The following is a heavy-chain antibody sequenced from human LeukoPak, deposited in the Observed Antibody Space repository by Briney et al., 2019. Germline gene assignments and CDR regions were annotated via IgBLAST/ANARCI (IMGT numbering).Heavy chain of an antibody. V-gene: IGHV3-7*03. J-gene: IGHJ4*02. CDR1: GFTLSSRW. CDR2: INRDGSEK. D-gene: IGHD3-3*01. CDR3: ATYDSWSGYNIAY. Sequence: GGSLRLSCVVSGFTLSSRWMMWVRQAPGKGLEWMTNINRDGSEKNYVDSVKGRFTITRDDAENSLYLQMNSLKVEDTAIYYCATYDSWSGYNIAYWGQGTLVTVSS.